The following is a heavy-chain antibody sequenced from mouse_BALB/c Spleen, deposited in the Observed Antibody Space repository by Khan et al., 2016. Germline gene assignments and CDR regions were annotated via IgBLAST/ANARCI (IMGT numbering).Heavy chain of an antibody. J-gene: IGHJ4*01. CDR3: TRSHGYYAMDY. Sequence: EVQLQESGPDLVKPSQSLSLTCTATGYSITSGYSWHWIRQFPGNKLEWMGYIHYSGGTKYIPSLKSRISITLDTSKNQFFLQLNSVTPEDTATYYCTRSHGYYAMDYWGQGTSVTVSS. CDR1: GYSITSGYS. CDR2: IHYSGGT. V-gene: IGHV3-1*02.